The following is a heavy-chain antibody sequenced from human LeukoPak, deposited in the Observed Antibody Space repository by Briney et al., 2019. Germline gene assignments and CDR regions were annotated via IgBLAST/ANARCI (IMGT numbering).Heavy chain of an antibody. D-gene: IGHD4-11*01. Sequence: SGGSLRLSCAASGFTVSSNYMSWVRQAPGKGVEWVSVIYSGGSTYYADSVKGRFTISRHNSKNTLYLQMNSLRAEDTAVYYCARGPRNDYYYNGMDVWGQGTTVTVSS. CDR3: ARGPRNDYYYNGMDV. J-gene: IGHJ6*02. CDR2: IYSGGST. V-gene: IGHV3-53*04. CDR1: GFTVSSNY.